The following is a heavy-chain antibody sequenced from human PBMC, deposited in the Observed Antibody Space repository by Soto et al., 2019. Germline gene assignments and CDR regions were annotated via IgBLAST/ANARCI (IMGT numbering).Heavy chain of an antibody. CDR1: GYTFTGYY. CDR2: INPNSGGT. V-gene: IGHV1-2*04. D-gene: IGHD6-6*01. J-gene: IGHJ6*02. CDR3: ATDLSIAALVYYGMDV. Sequence: ASVKVSCKASGYTFTGYYMHWVRQAPGQGLEWMGWINPNSGGTNYAQKFQGWVTMTWDTSISTAYMELSRLRSDDTAVYYCATDLSIAALVYYGMDVWGQGTTVTVSS.